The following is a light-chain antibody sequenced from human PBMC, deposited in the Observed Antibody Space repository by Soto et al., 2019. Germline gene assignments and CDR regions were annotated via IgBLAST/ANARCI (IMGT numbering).Light chain of an antibody. CDR1: QSIGGW. CDR2: DAS. J-gene: IGKJ4*01. CDR3: QLINSF. Sequence: DIQMTQSPSTLSASVGDRVTITCRASQSIGGWLAWYQQKPGKAPRLLIYDASSLQRGVPSRFSGSGSGTEFTLTISSLQPDDFATYYCQLINSFFGGGTRVEI. V-gene: IGKV1-5*01.